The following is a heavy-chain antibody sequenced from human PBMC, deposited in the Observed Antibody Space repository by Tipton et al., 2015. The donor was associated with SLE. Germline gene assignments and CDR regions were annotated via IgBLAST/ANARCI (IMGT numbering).Heavy chain of an antibody. CDR1: GGSISSGDYY. V-gene: IGHV4-30-4*01. D-gene: IGHD2-21*02. Sequence: LRLSCTVSGGSISSGDYYWSWIRQPPGKGLEWIGYIFNSGTTYYNPSLERRITISVDTSRNHFSLKLNSVTAADTAVYYCARDGGGDGYFDRWGQGTLVTVSS. CDR2: IFNSGTT. CDR3: ARDGGGDGYFDR. J-gene: IGHJ4*02.